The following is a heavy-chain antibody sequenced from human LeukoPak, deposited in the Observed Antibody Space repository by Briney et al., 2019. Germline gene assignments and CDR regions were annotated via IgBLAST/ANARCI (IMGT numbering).Heavy chain of an antibody. D-gene: IGHD1-26*01. CDR1: GGSFSGYY. CDR2: INHSGST. Sequence: PSETLSLTCAVYGGSFSGYYWSWIRQPPGKGLEWIGEINHSGSTNYNPSLKSRVTISVDTSKNQFSLKLSSVTAADTAVYYCARLVVGATPFDYYYYYYMDVWGKGTTVTISS. V-gene: IGHV4-34*01. CDR3: ARLVVGATPFDYYYYYYMDV. J-gene: IGHJ6*03.